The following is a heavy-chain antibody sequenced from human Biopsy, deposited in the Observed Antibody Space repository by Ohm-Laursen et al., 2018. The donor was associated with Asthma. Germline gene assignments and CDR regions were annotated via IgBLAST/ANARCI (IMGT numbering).Heavy chain of an antibody. Sequence: GTLSLTCTVSGVSIRSYYWTWIRQPPGKGLEWIGNIHYSGSTYSNPSLKSRVTISVDTSKKQIPLRLSSVIAADTAVYYCAGFCSGGNCPDHWGQGTLVTVSS. CDR1: GVSIRSYY. CDR3: AGFCSGGNCPDH. V-gene: IGHV4-59*01. CDR2: IHYSGST. D-gene: IGHD2-15*01. J-gene: IGHJ4*02.